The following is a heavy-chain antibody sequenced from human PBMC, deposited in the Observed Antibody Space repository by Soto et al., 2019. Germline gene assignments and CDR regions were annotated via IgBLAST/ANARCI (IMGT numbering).Heavy chain of an antibody. V-gene: IGHV4-30-4*01. CDR2: IYYSGST. Sequence: SETLSLTCTVSGGSISSGDYYWSWIRQPPGKGLEWIGYIYYSGSTYYNTSLKSRVTISVETSKNQFSLKLSSVTAADTAVYYCASRRSAGIAAAGTCYFDYWGQGTLVTVS. CDR3: ASRRSAGIAAAGTCYFDY. D-gene: IGHD6-13*01. CDR1: GGSISSGDYY. J-gene: IGHJ4*02.